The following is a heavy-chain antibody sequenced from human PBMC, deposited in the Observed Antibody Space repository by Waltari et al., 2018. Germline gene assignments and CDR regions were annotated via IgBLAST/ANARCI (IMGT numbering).Heavy chain of an antibody. D-gene: IGHD6-13*01. CDR3: ARGQGVPPGIAAAGQIDY. Sequence: QVQLQQWGAGLLKPSETLSLTCAVYGGSFSGSSWSWIRQPPGKGLEWIGEINHSGSTNYNPSLKSRVTISVDTSKNQFSLKLSSVTAADTAVYYCARGQGVPPGIAAAGQIDYWGQGTLVTVSS. V-gene: IGHV4-34*01. CDR2: INHSGST. J-gene: IGHJ4*02. CDR1: GGSFSGSS.